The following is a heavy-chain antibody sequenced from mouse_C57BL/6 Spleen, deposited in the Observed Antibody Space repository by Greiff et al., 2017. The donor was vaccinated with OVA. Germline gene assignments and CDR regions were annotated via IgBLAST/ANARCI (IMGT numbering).Heavy chain of an antibody. V-gene: IGHV1-69*01. Sequence: QVQLQQPGAELVMPGASVKLSCKASGYTFTSYWMHWVKQRPGQGLEWIGEIDPSDSYTNYNQKFKGKSTLTVDKSSSTAYMQLSSLTSEDSAVYYCARGRLLQGFDYWGQGTTLTVSS. J-gene: IGHJ2*01. CDR2: IDPSDSYT. CDR3: ARGRLLQGFDY. D-gene: IGHD2-3*01. CDR1: GYTFTSYW.